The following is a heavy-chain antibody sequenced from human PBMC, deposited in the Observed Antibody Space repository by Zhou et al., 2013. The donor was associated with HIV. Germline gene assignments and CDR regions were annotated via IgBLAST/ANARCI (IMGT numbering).Heavy chain of an antibody. CDR1: GGTFSSYA. D-gene: IGHD2-21*02. Sequence: QVQLVQSGAEVKKPGSSVKVSCKASGGTFSSYAISWVRQAPGQGLEWMGGIIPIFGTANYAQKFQGRVTITTDESTSTAYMELSSLRSEDTAVYYCATSAYCGGDCLYYFVLLGPRERLVTVSS. CDR2: IIPIFGTA. V-gene: IGHV1-69*05. J-gene: IGHJ4*03. CDR3: ATSAYCGGDCLYYFVL.